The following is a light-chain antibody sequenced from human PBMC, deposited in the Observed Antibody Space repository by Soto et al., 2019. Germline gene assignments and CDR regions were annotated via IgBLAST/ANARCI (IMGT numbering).Light chain of an antibody. CDR2: DAS. Sequence: EIVMTQSPATLSVSPGERATLSCRASQRVSRNLAWYQQKPGQAPRLLIYDASTRATGIPDRFSGSGSETEFTLTISSLQSEDFAVYYCQQYNYWPPITFGQGTRLEI. V-gene: IGKV3-15*01. CDR1: QRVSRN. CDR3: QQYNYWPPIT. J-gene: IGKJ5*01.